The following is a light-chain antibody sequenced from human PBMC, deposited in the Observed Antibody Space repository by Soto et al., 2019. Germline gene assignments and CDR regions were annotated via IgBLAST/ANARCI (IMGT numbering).Light chain of an antibody. CDR1: NIGSQS. V-gene: IGLV3-21*02. J-gene: IGLJ2*01. Sequence: SYELTQPPSVSVAPGQPARITCGGNNIGSQSVHWYQQKPGQAPVLVVYDDNDRPSGIPERFSGSKSGNTATLSITRVGAGDEADYYCQVWDSGTDHAVFGGGTKLTVL. CDR3: QVWDSGTDHAV. CDR2: DDN.